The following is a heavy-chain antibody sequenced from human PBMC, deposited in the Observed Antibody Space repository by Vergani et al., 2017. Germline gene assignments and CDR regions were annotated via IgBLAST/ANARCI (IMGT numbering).Heavy chain of an antibody. Sequence: EVKVVESGGGLIKPGGSLRLPCVVSGITFKNAWINWVRQAPGKGLEWIGRIRSKNDGVTADYAATLKGRFTISRDDSKDSAFLLVNNLKTEDTAVYFCYSDYQDYWGQGTLVTVSS. J-gene: IGHJ4*02. V-gene: IGHV3-15*01. CDR3: YSDYQDY. CDR2: IRSKNDGVTA. D-gene: IGHD3-9*01. CDR1: GITFKNAW.